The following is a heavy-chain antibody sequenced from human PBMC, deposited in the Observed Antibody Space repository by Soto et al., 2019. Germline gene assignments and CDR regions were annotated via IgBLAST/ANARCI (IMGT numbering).Heavy chain of an antibody. D-gene: IGHD3-16*01. J-gene: IGHJ4*02. CDR1: GGSVSSGSYY. V-gene: IGHV4-61*01. CDR2: IYYSGST. Sequence: QVQLQESGPGLVKPSETLSLTCTVSGGSVSSGSYYWSWIRQPPGKGLEWIGYIYYSGSTNYNPSLKSRVTISVDTSKNQFSLKLSSVTAADTAVYYCARCRFGLSDYWGQGTLGTVSS. CDR3: ARCRFGLSDY.